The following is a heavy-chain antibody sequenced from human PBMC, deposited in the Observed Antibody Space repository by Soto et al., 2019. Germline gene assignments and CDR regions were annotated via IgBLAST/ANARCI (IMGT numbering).Heavy chain of an antibody. J-gene: IGHJ5*01. CDR3: AKGYCGGGRCYDLDNWFDS. D-gene: IGHD2-15*01. CDR1: GFTFSTYA. CDR2: IGDSEGETT. V-gene: IGHV3-23*01. Sequence: EVQLLESGGGLVQPGGSLRLSCAASGFTFSTYAMTWVRQAPGKGPEWVSRIGDSEGETTHYADSVKGRFTISRDNAKHTLYLQLNSLRVEDTAIHYCAKGYCGGGRCYDLDNWFDSWGQGTRVTVSS.